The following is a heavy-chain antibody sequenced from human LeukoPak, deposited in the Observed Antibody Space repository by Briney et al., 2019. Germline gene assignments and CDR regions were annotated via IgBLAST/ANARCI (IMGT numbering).Heavy chain of an antibody. D-gene: IGHD4-11*01. CDR3: ARVLRSDYSNYAYYYYGMDV. CDR2: IYYSGST. Sequence: SETLSLTCTVSGGSVSSGSYYWSWIRQPPGKGLEWIGYIYYSGSTNYNPSLKSRVTISVDTSKNQFSLKLSSVTAADTAVYYCARVLRSDYSNYAYYYYGMDVWGQGTTVTVSS. J-gene: IGHJ6*02. CDR1: GGSVSSGSYY. V-gene: IGHV4-61*01.